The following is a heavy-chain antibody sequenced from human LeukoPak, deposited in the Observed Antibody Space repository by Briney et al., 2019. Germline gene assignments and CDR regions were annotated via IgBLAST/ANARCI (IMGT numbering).Heavy chain of an antibody. Sequence: SVKVSCKASGATFGSHSISWVRQAPGQGLEWMGGIVPMFGTDVYAQRFQGRVTVTADESTTTAYMELISLTSEDTAMYYCATGGSSWYGPPDYWGQGTLVTVSS. CDR2: IVPMFGTD. D-gene: IGHD6-13*01. CDR3: ATGGSSWYGPPDY. V-gene: IGHV1-69*13. J-gene: IGHJ4*02. CDR1: GATFGSHS.